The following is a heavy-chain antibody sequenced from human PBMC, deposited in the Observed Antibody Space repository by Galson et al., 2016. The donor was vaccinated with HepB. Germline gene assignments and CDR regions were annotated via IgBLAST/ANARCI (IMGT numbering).Heavy chain of an antibody. J-gene: IGHJ3*02. CDR1: GFIFSDSG. V-gene: IGHV3-73*01. D-gene: IGHD5-24*01. CDR3: TRLNEMPTVENAFDI. Sequence: SLRLSCAASGFIFSDSGIRWVRQASGKGLEWVGRIRSKANSYATASALPVKGRFTISRDDSENRAYLQMNSLKTENTAVYYCTRLNEMPTVENAFDIWGQGTMVTVSS. CDR2: IRSKANSYAT.